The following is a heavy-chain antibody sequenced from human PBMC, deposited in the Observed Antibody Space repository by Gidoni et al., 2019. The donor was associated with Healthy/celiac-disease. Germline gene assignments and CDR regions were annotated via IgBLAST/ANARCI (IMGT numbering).Heavy chain of an antibody. D-gene: IGHD2-15*01. V-gene: IGHV3-66*01. CDR1: GFTVSSNY. J-gene: IGHJ6*02. Sequence: EVQLVESGGGLVQPGGSLRLSCAASGFTVSSNYMSCVRQAPGKGLEWVSGIYSWGTTYYADSGKDRFTLSRDNYKNPRYRQMKSLGAEDRDLYYCAGGGGVAATGPARTHYYYGMDVWGQGTTVTVSS. CDR3: AGGGGVAATGPARTHYYYGMDV. CDR2: IYSWGTT.